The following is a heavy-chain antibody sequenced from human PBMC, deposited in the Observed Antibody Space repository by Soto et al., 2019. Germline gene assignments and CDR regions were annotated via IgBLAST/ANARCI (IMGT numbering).Heavy chain of an antibody. CDR3: ATAAYSTSWYDF. D-gene: IGHD6-13*01. V-gene: IGHV1-46*01. J-gene: IGHJ4*02. CDR2: INPSGGST. Sequence: PGQGLEWMGLINPSGGSTSYAQKSQGRVTMTRDTSTSTVYMELSSLRSEDTAVYYCATAAYSTSWYDFRGQGTLVTVSS.